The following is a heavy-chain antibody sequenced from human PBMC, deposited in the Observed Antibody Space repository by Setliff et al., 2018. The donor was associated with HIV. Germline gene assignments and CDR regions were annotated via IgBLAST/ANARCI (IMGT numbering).Heavy chain of an antibody. Sequence: PGGSLRLSCAVSGFSLSDAWMSWLRQAPGKGLEWVGRIKNEGDGETTDYAAFVKGRFSISRDNARNSLFLQMNSLRAEDTAVYYCARGSRLVPTYYYYYYMDVWGEGTTVTVSS. CDR3: ARGSRLVPTYYYYYYMDV. J-gene: IGHJ6*03. D-gene: IGHD2-8*02. V-gene: IGHV3-15*05. CDR1: GFSLSDAW. CDR2: IKNEGDGETT.